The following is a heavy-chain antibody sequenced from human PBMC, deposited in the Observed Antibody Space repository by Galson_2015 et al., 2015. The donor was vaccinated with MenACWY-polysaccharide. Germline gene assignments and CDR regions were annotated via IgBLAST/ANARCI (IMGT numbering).Heavy chain of an antibody. V-gene: IGHV3-21*01. CDR3: ITDCCSWSRGSLDYGVGV. D-gene: IGHD3-16*01. J-gene: IGHJ6*02. Sequence: SLRLSCAASGFSFSSYSMNWVRQAPGKGLEWVSSISGSSSYIYYADSVKGRFTISRDNAKNSLYLQMNSLRAEDTAVYYCITDCCSWSRGSLDYGVGVWGQGTTVTVS. CDR1: GFSFSSYS. CDR2: ISGSSSYI.